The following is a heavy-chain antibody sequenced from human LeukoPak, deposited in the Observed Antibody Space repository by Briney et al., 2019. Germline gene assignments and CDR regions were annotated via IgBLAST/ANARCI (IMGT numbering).Heavy chain of an antibody. J-gene: IGHJ4*02. D-gene: IGHD4/OR15-4a*01. CDR1: GFTVSSNS. V-gene: IGHV3-53*01. CDR3: ARRAGAYSHPYDY. CDR2: IYSDNT. Sequence: GGSLRLSCTVSGFTVSSNSMSWVRQAPGKGLEWVSFIYSDNTHCSDSVKGRFTISRDNSKNTLYLQMNSLRAEDTAVYYCARRAGAYSHPYDYWGQGTLVTVSS.